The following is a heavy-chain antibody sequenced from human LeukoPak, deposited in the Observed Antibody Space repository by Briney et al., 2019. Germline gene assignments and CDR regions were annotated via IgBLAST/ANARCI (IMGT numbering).Heavy chain of an antibody. D-gene: IGHD2-15*01. V-gene: IGHV3-23*01. CDR2: ISGTGSRT. Sequence: PGGSLRLPCAASGFTFSSYTMGWVRQAPGKGLEWVSAISGTGSRTYYADSVKGRFTISRDNSKNTLYLQMNSLRAEDTAVYYCAKWGCSGGSCYPFDYWGQGTLVTVSS. J-gene: IGHJ4*02. CDR1: GFTFSSYT. CDR3: AKWGCSGGSCYPFDY.